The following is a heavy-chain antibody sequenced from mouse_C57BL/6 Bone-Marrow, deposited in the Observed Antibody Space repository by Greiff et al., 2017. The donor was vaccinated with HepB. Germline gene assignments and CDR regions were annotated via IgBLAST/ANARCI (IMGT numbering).Heavy chain of an antibody. V-gene: IGHV1-42*01. J-gene: IGHJ1*03. CDR1: GYSFTGYY. D-gene: IGHD1-1*02. CDR2: INPSTGGT. Sequence: EVQLQQSGPELVKPGASVKISCKASGYSFTGYYMNWVKQSPEKSLEWIGEINPSTGGTTYNQKFKAKATLTVDKSSSTAYMQLKSLTSEDSAVYYCARPGGTHWYFDVWGTGTTVTVSS. CDR3: ARPGGTHWYFDV.